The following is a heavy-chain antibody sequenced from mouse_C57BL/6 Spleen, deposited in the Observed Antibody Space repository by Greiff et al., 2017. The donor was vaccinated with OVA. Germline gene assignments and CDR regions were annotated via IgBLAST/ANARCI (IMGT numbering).Heavy chain of an antibody. CDR3: AKNFRDLRFAY. Sequence: QVQLKESGPGLVQPSQSLSITCTVSGFSLTSYGVHWVRQPPGKGLEWLGVIWSGGSTDYNAAFISRLSISKDNSKSQVFFKMNSLQADDTAIYYCAKNFRDLRFAYWGQGTLVTVSA. V-gene: IGHV2-4*01. J-gene: IGHJ3*01. CDR2: IWSGGST. D-gene: IGHD3-3*01. CDR1: GFSLTSYG.